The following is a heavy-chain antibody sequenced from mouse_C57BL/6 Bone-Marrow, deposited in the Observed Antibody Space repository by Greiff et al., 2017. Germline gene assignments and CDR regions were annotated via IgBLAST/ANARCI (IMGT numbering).Heavy chain of an antibody. J-gene: IGHJ2*01. CDR2: INPSNGGT. D-gene: IGHD1-1*01. CDR3: ARSDIYYYGSSYP. CDR1: GYTFTSYW. Sequence: QVQLQQPGTELVKPGASVKLSCKASGYTFTSYWMHWVKQRPGQGLEWIGNINPSNGGTTYNEKFKSKATLTVDKSSSTAYMQLSSLTSEDSAVYYCARSDIYYYGSSYPWGQGTTLTVSS. V-gene: IGHV1-53*01.